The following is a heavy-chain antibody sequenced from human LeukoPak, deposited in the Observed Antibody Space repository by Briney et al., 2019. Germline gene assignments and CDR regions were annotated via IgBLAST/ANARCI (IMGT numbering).Heavy chain of an antibody. CDR3: ARSYYYDSSGYYYGSDY. Sequence: SETLSLTCTVSVGSISSGSYYWSWIPQPAGEGLEWIGRIYTSGSTNYNPSLKSRVTISVDTSKNQFSLKLSSVTAADTAVYYCARSYYYDSSGYYYGSDYWGQGTLVTVSS. D-gene: IGHD3-22*01. V-gene: IGHV4-61*02. CDR1: VGSISSGSYY. CDR2: IYTSGST. J-gene: IGHJ4*02.